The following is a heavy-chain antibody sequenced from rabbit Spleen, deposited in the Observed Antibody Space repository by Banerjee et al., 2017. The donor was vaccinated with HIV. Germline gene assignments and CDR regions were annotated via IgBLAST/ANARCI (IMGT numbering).Heavy chain of an antibody. Sequence: QSLEESGGGLVKPGASLTLTCTASGVSFSFNSYMCWVRQAPGKGLEWIGYIDPIFGRTYYASWVNGRFTISSDNAQNTLYLQLKSLTAADTATYFCARGPPYAGYTTYGYVYFNLWGPGTLVTVS. CDR2: IDPIFGRT. CDR3: ARGPPYAGYTTYGYVYFNL. D-gene: IGHD7-1*01. V-gene: IGHV1S40*01. J-gene: IGHJ4*01. CDR1: GVSFSFNSY.